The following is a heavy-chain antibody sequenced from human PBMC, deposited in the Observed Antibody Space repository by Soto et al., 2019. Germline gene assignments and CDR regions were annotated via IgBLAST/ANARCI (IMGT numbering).Heavy chain of an antibody. J-gene: IGHJ5*02. CDR1: GYTFTSYD. CDR2: MNPNSGNT. D-gene: IGHD6-13*01. CDR3: ARERSAAGTGWFDP. Sequence: QVQLVQSGAEVTKPGASVKVSCKASGYTFTSYDINWVRQATGQGLEWMGWMNPNSGNTGYAQKFQGRVTMTRNTSISTAYMELSSLRSEDTAVYYCARERSAAGTGWFDPWGQGTLVSVSS. V-gene: IGHV1-8*01.